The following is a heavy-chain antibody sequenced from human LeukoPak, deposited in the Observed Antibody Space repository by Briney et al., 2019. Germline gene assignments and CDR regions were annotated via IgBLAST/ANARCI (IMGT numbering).Heavy chain of an antibody. Sequence: GGSLRLSCAASGFTFSSYGMHWVRQAPGKGLEWVAVISYDGSNKYYADSVKGRFTITRDNSKNTLYLQMNSLRAEDTAVYYCAREPRGYSYGYVGYWGQGTLVTVSS. CDR2: ISYDGSNK. CDR1: GFTFSSYG. V-gene: IGHV3-30*03. D-gene: IGHD5-18*01. CDR3: AREPRGYSYGYVGY. J-gene: IGHJ4*02.